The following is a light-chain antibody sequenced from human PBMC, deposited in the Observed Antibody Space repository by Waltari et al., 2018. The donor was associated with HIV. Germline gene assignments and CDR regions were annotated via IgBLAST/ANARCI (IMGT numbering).Light chain of an antibody. Sequence: SYELTQPPSVSVSPGQTARITCSGDALPKQYAYWFQQKPGQAPVLVIYQDTERPSGIPERLSGSSLGTMVTLTSTGVQAEDEADYYCQSTDRSGTYWVFGGGTKLTVL. CDR3: QSTDRSGTYWV. CDR2: QDT. J-gene: IGLJ3*02. CDR1: ALPKQY. V-gene: IGLV3-25*03.